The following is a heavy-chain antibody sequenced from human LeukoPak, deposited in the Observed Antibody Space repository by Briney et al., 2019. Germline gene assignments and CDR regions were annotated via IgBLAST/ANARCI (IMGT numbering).Heavy chain of an antibody. J-gene: IGHJ4*02. D-gene: IGHD5-18*01. CDR2: IYYSGST. CDR1: GGSMSSSNYY. V-gene: IGHV4-39*01. CDR3: ARQVYGYGWY. Sequence: PSETLSLTCTVSGGSMSSSNYYWGWIRQPPGKGLEWIGTIYYSGSTYYNPSLKSRITISVDTSKNQFSLKLSSVTAADTSVYYCARQVYGYGWYWGQGTLVTVSS.